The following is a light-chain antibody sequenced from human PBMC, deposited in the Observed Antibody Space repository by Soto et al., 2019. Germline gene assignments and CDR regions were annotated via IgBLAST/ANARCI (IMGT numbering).Light chain of an antibody. CDR1: STNIGAGYD. CDR2: GNT. J-gene: IGLJ2*01. V-gene: IGLV1-40*01. CDR3: QSYDNSLGGSI. Sequence: QSVLTQPPSVSGAPGQRVTISCTGNSTNIGAGYDVHWYQQLPGTAPKLLIYGNTNRPSGVPDRFSGSTSGTSASLANTGLQAEDEADYYCQSYDNSLGGSIFGGGTKLTVL.